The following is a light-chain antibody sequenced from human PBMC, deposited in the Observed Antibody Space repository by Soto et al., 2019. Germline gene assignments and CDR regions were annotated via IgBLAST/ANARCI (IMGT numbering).Light chain of an antibody. Sequence: QMTQSPSTLSASGGDRVTITCRASHSISTWLACFQQKPGKAPRLLIYDASSLDDGVPSRFSGGRSGTAFTLTISILQPKDFATYCGQHYNTYSPVTFG. J-gene: IGKJ1*01. CDR2: DAS. CDR3: QHYNTYSPVT. CDR1: HSISTW. V-gene: IGKV1-5*01.